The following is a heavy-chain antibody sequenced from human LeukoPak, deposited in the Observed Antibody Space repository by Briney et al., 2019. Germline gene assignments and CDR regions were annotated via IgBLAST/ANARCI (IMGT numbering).Heavy chain of an antibody. Sequence: SETLSLTCAVYGGSFSGYYWSWIRQPPGKGLEWIGEINHSGSTNYNPSLKSRVTISVDTSKNQFSLKLSSVTAADTAVYYCRSIAAAGTNYGMDVWGQGTTVTVSS. D-gene: IGHD6-13*01. J-gene: IGHJ6*02. CDR1: GGSFSGYY. V-gene: IGHV4-34*01. CDR3: RSIAAAGTNYGMDV. CDR2: INHSGST.